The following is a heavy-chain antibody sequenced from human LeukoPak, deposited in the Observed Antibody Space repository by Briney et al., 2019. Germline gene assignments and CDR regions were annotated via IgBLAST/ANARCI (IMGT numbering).Heavy chain of an antibody. D-gene: IGHD5-24*01. CDR3: ASEDGHNPNLGFDY. Sequence: PGGSLRLSCAASGFTFSSYAMHWVRQAPGKGLEWVAVISYDGRNKYYADSVKGRFTISRDTSKNTLYLQMNSLRAEDTAVYYCASEDGHNPNLGFDYWGQGTLVTVSS. CDR1: GFTFSSYA. V-gene: IGHV3-30*03. CDR2: ISYDGRNK. J-gene: IGHJ4*02.